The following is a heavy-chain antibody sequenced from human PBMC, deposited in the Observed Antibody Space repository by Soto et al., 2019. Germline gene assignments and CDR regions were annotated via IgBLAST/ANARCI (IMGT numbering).Heavy chain of an antibody. CDR1: GFTFNTYG. CDR3: ANWNYPQSD. Sequence: QVQLVESGGGVVQPGKSLRLSCAASGFTFNTYGMHWVRQAPGKGPEWVAVISNDGSNKYYADSVKGRFTISRDKSKNTLYLQMNSLTAEHTAVYYCANWNYPQSDWGQGTLVTVSS. V-gene: IGHV3-30*18. D-gene: IGHD1-7*01. CDR2: ISNDGSNK. J-gene: IGHJ4*02.